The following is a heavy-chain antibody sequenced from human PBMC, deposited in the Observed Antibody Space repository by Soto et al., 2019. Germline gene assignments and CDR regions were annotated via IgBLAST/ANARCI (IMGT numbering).Heavy chain of an antibody. CDR2: IYYSGST. Sequence: SDTLSLTCTVSGGSISSSPYYWGWIRQPPGKGLEWIGSIYYSGSTHYNSSLKSRVTISVDTSKNHFSLRLSSVTAADTAVYYCASPSLGAFDVWGQGTMVTVSS. J-gene: IGHJ3*01. CDR3: ASPSLGAFDV. D-gene: IGHD1-26*01. CDR1: GGSISSSPYY. V-gene: IGHV4-39*02.